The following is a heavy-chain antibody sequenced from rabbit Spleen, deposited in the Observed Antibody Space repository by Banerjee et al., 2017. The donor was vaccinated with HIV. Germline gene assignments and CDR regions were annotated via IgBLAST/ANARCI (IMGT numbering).Heavy chain of an antibody. CDR2: IGNGDGAT. CDR1: GIDFSSYYY. CDR3: ARDGAGGSYFAL. Sequence: QSLEESGGDLVKPGASLTLTCTASGIDFSSYYYMCWVRQAPGKGLEWIACIGNGDGATYYANWAKGRFTVSKTSSTTVTLQMTSLTAADTATYFCARDGAGGSYFALWGPGTLVTVS. J-gene: IGHJ4*01. D-gene: IGHD8-1*01. V-gene: IGHV1S40*01.